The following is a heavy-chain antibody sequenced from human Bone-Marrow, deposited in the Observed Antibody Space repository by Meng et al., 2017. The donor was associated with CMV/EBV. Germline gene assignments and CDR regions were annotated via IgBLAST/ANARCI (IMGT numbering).Heavy chain of an antibody. V-gene: IGHV4-34*01. CDR1: GGSFSGYY. CDR2: INHSGST. D-gene: IGHD1-26*01. J-gene: IGHJ4*02. Sequence: SETLSLTCAVYGGSFSGYYWSWIRQSPGKGVEWIGEINHSGSTNYNPSLKSRVTISVDTSKNQFSLKLSSVTAADTAVYYCARGRGYSGSRFDYWGQGTLVTVSS. CDR3: ARGRGYSGSRFDY.